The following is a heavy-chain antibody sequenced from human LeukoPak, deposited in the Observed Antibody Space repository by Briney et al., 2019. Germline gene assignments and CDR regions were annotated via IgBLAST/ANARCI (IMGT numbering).Heavy chain of an antibody. CDR1: GYNFTTYW. V-gene: IGHV5-51*01. D-gene: IGHD2-15*01. CDR3: ARRGGSLHFFDY. Sequence: GESLKISCKGSGYNFTTYWIGWVRQMPGKGLEWMGIIYSGDSDTRYSPSFLGQVTISADKSTSTAYLQWSSVKASDTAMYYCARRGGSLHFFDYWGHGTLVTVSS. CDR2: IYSGDSDT. J-gene: IGHJ4*01.